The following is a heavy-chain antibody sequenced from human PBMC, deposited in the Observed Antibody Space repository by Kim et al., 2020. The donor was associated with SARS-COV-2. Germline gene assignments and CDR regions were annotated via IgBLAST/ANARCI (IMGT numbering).Heavy chain of an antibody. D-gene: IGHD5-12*01. CDR1: GGTFSSYA. Sequence: SVKVSCKASGGTFSSYAISWVRQAPGQGLEWMGRIIPILGIANYAQKFQGRVTITADKSTSTAYMELSSLRSEDTAVYYCARRMPIVATTDNAFDIWGQGTMVTVSS. CDR3: ARRMPIVATTDNAFDI. J-gene: IGHJ3*02. CDR2: IIPILGIA. V-gene: IGHV1-69*04.